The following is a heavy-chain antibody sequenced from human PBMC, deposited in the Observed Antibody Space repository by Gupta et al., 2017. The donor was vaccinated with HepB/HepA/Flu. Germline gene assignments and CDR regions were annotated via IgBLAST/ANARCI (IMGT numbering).Heavy chain of an antibody. CDR2: ISPNTSGT. J-gene: IGHJ3*02. V-gene: IGHV1-2*02. CDR1: GXSFIXYX. D-gene: IGHD3-9*01. CDR3: ARIDNDILTGYQNDAFDI. Sequence: QVQLVQPGAEVKKPGASVKVSCKAXGXSFIXYXXXRVRQAPGEGLEWMGWISPNTSGTSSTHGFQGRGTMTRDTSISTAYMELSRLRSDDTAVYFCARIDNDILTGYQNDAFDIWGQGTMVIVSS.